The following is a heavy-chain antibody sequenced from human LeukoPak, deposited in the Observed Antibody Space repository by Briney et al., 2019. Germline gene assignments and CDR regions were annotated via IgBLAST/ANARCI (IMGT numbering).Heavy chain of an antibody. Sequence: GGSLRLSCAASGFTFSSYAMSWVRQAPGKGLEWVANIRQDGNEKSYVDSVKGRFTISRDNAKNSLFLQMNSLRAEDTAIYYCARPTRGLTTDYWGQGTLVTVSS. CDR2: IRQDGNEK. CDR3: ARPTRGLTTDY. V-gene: IGHV3-7*03. J-gene: IGHJ4*02. D-gene: IGHD4/OR15-4a*01. CDR1: GFTFSSYA.